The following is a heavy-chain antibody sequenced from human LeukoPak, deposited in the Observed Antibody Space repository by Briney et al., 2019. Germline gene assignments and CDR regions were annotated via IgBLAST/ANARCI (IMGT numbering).Heavy chain of an antibody. CDR2: INHSGST. Sequence: SETLSLTCAVYGGSFSGYYWSWIRQPPGKGLEWIGEINHSGSTNYKPSLKSRVTISVDTSKNQFSLKLSSVTAADTAVYYCARFRSGSYYRSSPYYFDYWGQGTLVTVSS. V-gene: IGHV4-34*01. J-gene: IGHJ4*02. CDR1: GGSFSGYY. D-gene: IGHD3-10*01. CDR3: ARFRSGSYYRSSPYYFDY.